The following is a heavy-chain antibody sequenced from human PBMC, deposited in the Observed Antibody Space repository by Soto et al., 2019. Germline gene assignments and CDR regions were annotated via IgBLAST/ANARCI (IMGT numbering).Heavy chain of an antibody. CDR2: ITYDGNNK. D-gene: IGHD1-26*01. Sequence: QVQLVESGGGVVQPGRSLRLSCAASGFTFSRYPMYWVRQAPGKGLEWVAVITYDGNNKYYADSVKGRFTISRDNAKNTLSLQMNNLRPEDTAVYCFAKGVGSYYFDYWGQGTLVTVSS. CDR1: GFTFSRYP. J-gene: IGHJ4*02. V-gene: IGHV3-30-3*01. CDR3: AKGVGSYYFDY.